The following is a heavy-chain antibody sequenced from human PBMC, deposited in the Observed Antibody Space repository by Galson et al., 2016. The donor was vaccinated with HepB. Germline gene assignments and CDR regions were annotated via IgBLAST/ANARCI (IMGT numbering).Heavy chain of an antibody. J-gene: IGHJ4*02. Sequence: SLRLSCAASGFTFSSYAMHWVRQAPGKGLEYVSAISSNGGSTHYADSVKGRFTISRDNSKNTLYLQRSSLRAEDTAVYYCVKGGGSYDSSGYYGFDYWGQGTLVTVSS. CDR2: ISSNGGST. CDR1: GFTFSSYA. V-gene: IGHV3-64D*06. D-gene: IGHD3-22*01. CDR3: VKGGGSYDSSGYYGFDY.